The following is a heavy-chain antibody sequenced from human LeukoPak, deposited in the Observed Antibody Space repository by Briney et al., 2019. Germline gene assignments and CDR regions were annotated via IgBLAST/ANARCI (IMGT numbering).Heavy chain of an antibody. CDR2: INPNSGDT. Sequence: ASVKVSCKASGYTFTDYYMHWVRQAPGQRLELMGWINPNSGDTKYAQNFQDRVTMTRDTSISTAYVELSGLTSDDTALYYCARGSALQGARFPFAYWGQGTLVTVSS. D-gene: IGHD1-26*01. CDR3: ARGSALQGARFPFAY. J-gene: IGHJ4*02. CDR1: GYTFTDYY. V-gene: IGHV1-2*02.